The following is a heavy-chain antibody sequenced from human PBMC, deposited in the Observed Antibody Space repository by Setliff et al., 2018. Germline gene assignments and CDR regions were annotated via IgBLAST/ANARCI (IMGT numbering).Heavy chain of an antibody. Sequence: PGGSLRLSCTASESTFSSFGMHWVRQAPGKGLEWVGFIRYDGSYEYYADSVQGRFTISRDNAKNSLSLQMNNLRTEDTDVSFRENWF. V-gene: IGHV3-30*02. CDR2: IRYDGSYE. J-gene: IGHJ5*01. CDR1: ESTFSSFG. CDR3: ENWF. D-gene: IGHD3-10*01.